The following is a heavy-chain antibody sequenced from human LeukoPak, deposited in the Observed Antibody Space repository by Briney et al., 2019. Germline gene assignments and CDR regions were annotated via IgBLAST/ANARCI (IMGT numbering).Heavy chain of an antibody. CDR1: GFTFSNSA. CDR3: AKGRGVVVPAAIAY. CDR2: ISGSGGST. Sequence: GSLRLSCAASGFTFSNSAMSWVRQAPGKGLEWVSAISGSGGSTYYADSVKGRFTISRDNSKNTLYLQMNSLRAEDTAVYYCAKGRGVVVPAAIAYWGQGTLVTVSS. V-gene: IGHV3-23*01. D-gene: IGHD2-2*01. J-gene: IGHJ4*02.